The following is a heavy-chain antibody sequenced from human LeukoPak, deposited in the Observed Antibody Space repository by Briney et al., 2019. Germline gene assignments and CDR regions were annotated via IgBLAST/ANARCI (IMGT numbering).Heavy chain of an antibody. J-gene: IGHJ6*03. V-gene: IGHV3-30-3*01. CDR1: GFTFSPYA. CDR2: ISYDGSNK. CDR3: AREGGSSQIYYYYYYMDV. Sequence: PGGSLRLSCAASGFTFSPYAMLWVRQAPGKGLEWVAVISYDGSNKYYADSVKGRFTISRDNSKNTLYLQMNSLRAEDTAVYYCAREGGSSQIYYYYYYMDVWGKGTTVTVSS. D-gene: IGHD6-13*01.